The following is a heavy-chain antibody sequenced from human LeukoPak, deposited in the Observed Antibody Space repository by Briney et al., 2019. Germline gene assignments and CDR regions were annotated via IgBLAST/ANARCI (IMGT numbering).Heavy chain of an antibody. J-gene: IGHJ4*02. D-gene: IGHD3-10*01. CDR1: GGSFSGYY. V-gene: IGHV4-34*01. CDR3: ARKYYYGSGSYYKPAHFDY. CDR2: INHSGST. Sequence: SETLSLTCAVYGGSFSGYYWSWIRQPPGKGLEWIGEINHSGSTNYNPSLKSRVTISVDTSKNQSSLKLSSVTAADTAVYYCARKYYYGSGSYYKPAHFDYWGQGTLVTVSS.